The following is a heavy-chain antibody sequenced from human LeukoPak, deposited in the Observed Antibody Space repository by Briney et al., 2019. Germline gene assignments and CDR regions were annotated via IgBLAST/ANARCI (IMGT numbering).Heavy chain of an antibody. CDR3: ARMSTGYYDDY. J-gene: IGHJ4*02. D-gene: IGHD3-9*01. CDR1: GFTFSTFG. CDR2: VSSSRTTI. V-gene: IGHV3-48*01. Sequence: PGGSLRLSCVASGFTFSTFGMNWVRQAPGTGLEWVSYVSSSRTTIYYADSVKGRFTISRDDAKSSLYLQMNSLRAEDTALYYCARMSTGYYDDYWGQGTLVAVSS.